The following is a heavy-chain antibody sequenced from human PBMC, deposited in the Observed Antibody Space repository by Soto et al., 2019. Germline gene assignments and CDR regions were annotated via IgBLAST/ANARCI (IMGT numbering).Heavy chain of an antibody. V-gene: IGHV4-61*01. J-gene: IGHJ4*02. CDR2: VYGIQTT. CDR3: ARRNNQGIVDY. Sequence: XETLSLTCIVSGDSVSRGHQYWSWIRQPPGGRLEWLGYVYGIQTTNTNPSLASRVSISKDPSKNQFSLRLTSVTAADTAVYYCARRNNQGIVDYWGQGTLVTVSS. D-gene: IGHD2-21*01. CDR1: GDSVSRGHQY.